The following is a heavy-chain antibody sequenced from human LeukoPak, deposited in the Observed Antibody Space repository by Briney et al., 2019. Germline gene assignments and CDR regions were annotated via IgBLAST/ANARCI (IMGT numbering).Heavy chain of an antibody. V-gene: IGHV6-1*01. CDR2: TYYRSKWYD. Sequence: SQTLSLTCAISGDSVSSNTAAWNWIWQSPSRGLEWLGRTYYRSKWYDDYAESVKSRITINPDTSKNQFSLQLNSVTPEDTAVYYCARAVKLDFDCWGQGTLVTVSS. CDR1: GDSVSSNTAA. J-gene: IGHJ4*02. CDR3: ARAVKLDFDC. D-gene: IGHD4-23*01.